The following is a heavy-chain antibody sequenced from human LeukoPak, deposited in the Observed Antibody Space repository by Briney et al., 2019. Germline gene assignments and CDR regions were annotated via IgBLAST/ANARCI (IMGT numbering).Heavy chain of an antibody. V-gene: IGHV3-30*18. CDR3: AKEEKWLADSYGLDV. J-gene: IGHJ6*02. D-gene: IGHD6-19*01. CDR1: GFTFSGYG. CDR2: ISYDGSNK. Sequence: PGGSLRLSCAASGFTFSGYGMHWVRQAPGKGLEWVAVISYDGSNKDYGDSVKGRFTISRDNSKNTLDLQMNSLGTEDTAVYYCAKEEKWLADSYGLDVWGQGTTVTVSS.